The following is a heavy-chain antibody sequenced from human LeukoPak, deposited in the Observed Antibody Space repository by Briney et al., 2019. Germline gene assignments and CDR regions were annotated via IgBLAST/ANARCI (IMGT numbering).Heavy chain of an antibody. D-gene: IGHD6-13*01. J-gene: IGHJ5*01. CDR3: ARARAAGVINWLDS. CDR1: GYTFSSYY. CDR2: INHSGGST. V-gene: IGHV1-46*01. Sequence: ASVTVSCKASGYTFSSYYMHWMRQAPGQGLEWMGIINHSGGSTSYAQKFQGRVTMTRETSTSTVYMELSSLTSEDTAVYYWARARAAGVINWLDSWVQGTLVTVSS.